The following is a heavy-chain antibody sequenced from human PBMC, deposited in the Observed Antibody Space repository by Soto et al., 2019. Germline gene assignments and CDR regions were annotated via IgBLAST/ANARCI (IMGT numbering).Heavy chain of an antibody. J-gene: IGHJ6*02. Sequence: GGSLRLSCAASGFTFRTSGMHWVRQAPGEGLEWVGFISYEGSSKYYADSVKGRFTIARDNSKNTLYLQMSSLRGEDTAVYYCAKEIAVAGDPFYYFGLDVWGQGNTVTVSS. D-gene: IGHD6-13*01. CDR2: ISYEGSSK. CDR3: AKEIAVAGDPFYYFGLDV. CDR1: GFTFRTSG. V-gene: IGHV3-30*18.